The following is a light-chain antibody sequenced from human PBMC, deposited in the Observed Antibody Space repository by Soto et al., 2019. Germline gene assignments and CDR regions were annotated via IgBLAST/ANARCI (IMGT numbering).Light chain of an antibody. CDR1: QSIGKY. Sequence: DIEMTQSPSSLSASVGDRFTITCGASQSIGKYLSWFQQTPGNAPKLLIYAASGLQSGVPSRFSGSGSGTDFTLTINSLQREDFATYYCQQTYNTPLTFGGGTKVDIK. CDR2: AAS. V-gene: IGKV1-39*01. CDR3: QQTYNTPLT. J-gene: IGKJ4*01.